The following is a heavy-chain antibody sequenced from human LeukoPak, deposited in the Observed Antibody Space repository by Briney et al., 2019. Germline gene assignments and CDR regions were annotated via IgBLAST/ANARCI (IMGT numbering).Heavy chain of an antibody. CDR3: ARDLGAWELLY. CDR2: NNPSGGST. V-gene: IGHV1-46*01. J-gene: IGHJ4*02. CDR1: GYTFTSYY. Sequence: GASVKVSCKASGYTFTSYYMHWVRQAPGQGLEWMGINNPSGGSTSYAQKFQGRVTMTRDTSTSTVYMELSSLRSEDTAVYYCARDLGAWELLYWGQGTLVTVSS. D-gene: IGHD1-26*01.